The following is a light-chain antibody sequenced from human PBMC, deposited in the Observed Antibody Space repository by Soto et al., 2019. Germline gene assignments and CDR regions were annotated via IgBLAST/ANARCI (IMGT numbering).Light chain of an antibody. CDR3: GSYTTSITVI. CDR1: SSDVGDHNS. V-gene: IGLV2-14*03. CDR2: AVS. J-gene: IGLJ2*01. Sequence: QSALTQPASVSGSPGQSITISCIGTSSDVGDHNSVSWYQQQPGKAPKLMIYAVSNRPSGVSNRFSGSKSGNTASLTISGLQAEDEADYYCGSYTTSITVIFGGGTKLTVL.